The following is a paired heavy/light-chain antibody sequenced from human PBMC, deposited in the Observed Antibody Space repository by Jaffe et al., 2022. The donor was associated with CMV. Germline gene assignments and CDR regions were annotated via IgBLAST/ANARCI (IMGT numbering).Light chain of an antibody. CDR1: QSLLHSDGKTY. V-gene: IGKV2D-29*02. CDR3: MQSIQLPGT. Sequence: DIVMTQTPLSLSVTPGQPASISCKSSQSLLHSDGKTYLYWYLQKPGQSPQLLIYEVSNRFSGVPDRFSGSGSGTDFTLKISRVEAEDVGVYYCMQSIQLPGTFGQGTKVEIK. J-gene: IGKJ1*01. CDR2: EVS.
Heavy chain of an antibody. CDR2: ISSSSSYT. Sequence: QVQLVESGGGLVKPGGSLRLSCAASGFTFSDYYMSWIRQAPGKGLEWVSYISSSSSYTNYADSVKGRFTISRDNAKNSLYLQMNSLRAEDTAVYYCARDSGIAAAGIIWGQGTLVTVSS. D-gene: IGHD6-13*01. J-gene: IGHJ4*02. CDR1: GFTFSDYY. CDR3: ARDSGIAAAGII. V-gene: IGHV3-11*06.